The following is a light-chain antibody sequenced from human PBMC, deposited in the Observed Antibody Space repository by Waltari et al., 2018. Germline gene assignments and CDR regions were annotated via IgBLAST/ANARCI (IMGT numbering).Light chain of an antibody. J-gene: IGLJ3*02. CDR3: ALYMGSGIWV. CDR2: KAN. CDR1: SGSLSTTSY. V-gene: IGLV8-61*01. Sequence: QTVVTQEPSLSVSPGGTVTLNCALSSGSLSTTSYATWYQQTPGQAPRPLVYKANARSSGVPDRCSGSIIGNTAALTITGAQADDEADYYCALYMGSGIWVFGGGTRLTVL.